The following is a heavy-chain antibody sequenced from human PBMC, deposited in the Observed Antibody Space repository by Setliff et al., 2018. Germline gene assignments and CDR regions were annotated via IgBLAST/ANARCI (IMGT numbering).Heavy chain of an antibody. CDR2: INPNSGGT. CDR1: GYIFTDYY. D-gene: IGHD3-22*01. V-gene: IGHV1-2*06. J-gene: IGHJ4*02. CDR3: ARINFYVSSGYYYAPEL. Sequence: VKVSCKASGYIFTDYYMHWVRQAPGQELGWMGRINPNSGGTNYAQKFQGRVTVTTDTSTTTGYMELRSLRADDTAVYYCARINFYVSSGYYYAPELWGQGTTVTVSS.